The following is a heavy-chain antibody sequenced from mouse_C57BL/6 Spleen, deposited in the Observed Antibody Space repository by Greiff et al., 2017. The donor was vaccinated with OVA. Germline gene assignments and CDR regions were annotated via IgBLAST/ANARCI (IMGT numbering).Heavy chain of an antibody. CDR1: GFTFSSYA. J-gene: IGHJ3*01. V-gene: IGHV5-4*01. Sequence: VQLKESGGGLVKPGGSLKLSCAASGFTFSSYAMSWVRQTPEKRREWVATISYGGSYTYYPDNVKGRFTISRDNAKNNLYLQMSHLKSEDTAMYYCARDQRLTGTRAWFAYWGQGTLVTVSA. CDR2: ISYGGSYT. D-gene: IGHD4-1*01. CDR3: ARDQRLTGTRAWFAY.